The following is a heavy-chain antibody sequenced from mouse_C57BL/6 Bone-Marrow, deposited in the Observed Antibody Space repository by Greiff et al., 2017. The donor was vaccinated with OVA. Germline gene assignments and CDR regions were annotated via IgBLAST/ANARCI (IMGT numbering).Heavy chain of an antibody. CDR1: GYTFTDYE. J-gene: IGHJ2*01. CDR2: IDPETGGT. V-gene: IGHV1-15*01. CDR3: TRGYGSLFDY. Sequence: VQLVESGAELVRPGASVTLSCKASGYTFTDYEMHWVKQTPVHGLEWIGAIDPETGGTAYNQKFKGKATLTADKSSSTAYMELRSLTSEDSAVYYCTRGYGSLFDYWGQGTTLTISS. D-gene: IGHD1-1*01.